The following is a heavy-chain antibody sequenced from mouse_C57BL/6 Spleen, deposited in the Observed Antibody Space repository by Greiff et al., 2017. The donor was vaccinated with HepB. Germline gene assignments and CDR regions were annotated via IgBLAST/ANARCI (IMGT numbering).Heavy chain of an antibody. CDR2: SRNKANDYTT. Sequence: EVQRVESGGGLVQSGRSLRLSCATSGFTFSDFYMEWVRQAPGKGLEWIAASRNKANDYTTEYSASVKGRFIVSRDTSQSILYLQMNALRAEDTAIYYCARNASLYGYDGDWYFDVWGTGTTVTVSS. CDR3: ARNASLYGYDGDWYFDV. V-gene: IGHV7-1*01. CDR1: GFTFSDFY. D-gene: IGHD2-2*01. J-gene: IGHJ1*03.